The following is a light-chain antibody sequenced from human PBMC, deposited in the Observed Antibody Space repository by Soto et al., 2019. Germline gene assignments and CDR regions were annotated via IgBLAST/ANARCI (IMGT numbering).Light chain of an antibody. CDR1: QSISTE. CDR3: QQGHNWPIT. J-gene: IGKJ2*01. V-gene: IGKV3-15*01. Sequence: EIVMTQSPATLSVSPGERATLSCRASQSISTELAWYQQKPGQPPRLLIYSASTRATGVPARFTGSGSGSEFTLTISGLQSEDFAVYYCQQGHNWPITFGQGTRLEI. CDR2: SAS.